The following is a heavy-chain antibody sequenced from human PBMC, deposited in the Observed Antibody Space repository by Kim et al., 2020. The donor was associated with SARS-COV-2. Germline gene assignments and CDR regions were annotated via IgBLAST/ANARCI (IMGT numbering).Heavy chain of an antibody. D-gene: IGHD4-17*01. CDR3: ARGPDYGGNPYYYYGMDV. V-gene: IGHV4-59*09. Sequence: SRVTISVDTSKNQFSLKLSSVTAADTAVYYCARGPDYGGNPYYYYGMDVWGQGTTVTVSS. J-gene: IGHJ6*02.